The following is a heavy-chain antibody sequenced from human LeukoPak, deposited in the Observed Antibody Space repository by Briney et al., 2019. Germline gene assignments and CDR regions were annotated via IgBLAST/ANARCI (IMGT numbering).Heavy chain of an antibody. CDR1: GGSIRGYY. V-gene: IGHV4-59*12. D-gene: IGHD3-10*01. Sequence: SETLSLTCNVSGGSIRGYYWSWVRQPPGKALEWIGNIFYSGSTYYSPSLKSRVTISLDTSRNQFSLKLNSVTAADTAVYYCAKSNGYGLIDIWGQGTMVTVSS. CDR3: AKSNGYGLIDI. J-gene: IGHJ3*02. CDR2: IFYSGST.